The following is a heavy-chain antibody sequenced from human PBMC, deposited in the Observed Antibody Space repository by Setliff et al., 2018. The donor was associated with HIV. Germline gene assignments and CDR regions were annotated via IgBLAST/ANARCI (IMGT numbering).Heavy chain of an antibody. V-gene: IGHV3-7*01. D-gene: IGHD3-22*01. CDR1: GFTFSSYW. CDR2: IKQDGSEK. CDR3: ARVYDSSGYSLSIPGY. J-gene: IGHJ4*01. Sequence: QPGGSLRLSCAAPGFTFSSYWMSWVRQAPGKGLEWVANIKQDGSEKYYVDSVKGRFTISRDNAKNSLYLQMNSLRAEDTAVYYCARVYDSSGYSLSIPGYWGQGTQVTVSS.